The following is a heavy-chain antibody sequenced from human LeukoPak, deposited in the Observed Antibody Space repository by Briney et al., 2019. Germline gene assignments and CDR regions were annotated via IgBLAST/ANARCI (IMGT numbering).Heavy chain of an antibody. Sequence: ASVKVSCKASGYTFTSYDINWVRQATGQGLEWMGWISAYNGNTNYAQKLQGRVTMTTDTSTSTAYMELRSLRSDDTAVYYCARVLYSSSWYQGHYFDYWGQGTLVTVSS. D-gene: IGHD6-13*01. CDR3: ARVLYSSSWYQGHYFDY. CDR2: ISAYNGNT. V-gene: IGHV1-18*01. J-gene: IGHJ4*02. CDR1: GYTFTSYD.